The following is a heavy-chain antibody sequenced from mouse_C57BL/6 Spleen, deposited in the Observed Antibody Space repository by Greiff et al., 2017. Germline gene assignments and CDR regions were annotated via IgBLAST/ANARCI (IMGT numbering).Heavy chain of an antibody. CDR3: ARDSSGPAWFAY. J-gene: IGHJ3*01. V-gene: IGHV14-3*01. Sequence: EVPLQQSVAELVRPGASVKLSCTASGFNIKNTYMHWVKQRPEQGLEWIGRIDPANGNTKYAPKFPGKATRTADTSSNTAYLQLSSLTSEDTAIYYYARDSSGPAWFAYWGQGTLVTVSA. CDR1: GFNIKNTY. D-gene: IGHD3-2*02. CDR2: IDPANGNT.